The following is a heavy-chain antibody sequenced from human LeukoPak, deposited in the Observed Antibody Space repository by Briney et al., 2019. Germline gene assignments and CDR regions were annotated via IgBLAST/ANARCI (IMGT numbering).Heavy chain of an antibody. V-gene: IGHV3-30*03. CDR1: GFTFSSYG. J-gene: IGHJ4*02. D-gene: IGHD2-15*01. Sequence: PGRSLRLSCAASGFTFSSYGMHWVRQAPGKGLEWVAVISYDGSNKYYADSVKGRFTISRDNSKNTLYLHMNSLRAEDTAVYYCASEVVVPGAFDYWGQGTLVTVSS. CDR2: ISYDGSNK. CDR3: ASEVVVPGAFDY.